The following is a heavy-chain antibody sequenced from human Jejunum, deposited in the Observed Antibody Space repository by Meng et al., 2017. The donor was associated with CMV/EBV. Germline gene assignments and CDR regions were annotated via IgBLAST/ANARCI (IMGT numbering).Heavy chain of an antibody. CDR2: INAYNGHT. CDR1: GYTFTNYG. CDR3: SRVVVGITSRDY. J-gene: IGHJ4*02. Sequence: LVQSGGEVKKPGAPVKVSCKASGYTFTNYGITWVRRAPGQGLEWMGWINAYNGHTNYAQTLQGRVTMTTDTSTSTAYMEQTSLRSDDTAVDYCSRVVVGITSRDYWGQGTLVTVSS. V-gene: IGHV1-18*01. D-gene: IGHD2-15*01.